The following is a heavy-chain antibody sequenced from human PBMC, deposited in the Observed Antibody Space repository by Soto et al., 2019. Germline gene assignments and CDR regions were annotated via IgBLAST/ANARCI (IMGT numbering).Heavy chain of an antibody. Sequence: EVQLVESGGGLVQPGRSLRLSCIASGFSFNDHGMHWVRQAPGKGLEWVSGITWHSDGMGYADSVKGRFTISRDNAKNSLYLQMNSLRVEDTALYYCAKEDSGFSGYMDVWGKGTTVTVSS. J-gene: IGHJ6*03. V-gene: IGHV3-9*01. D-gene: IGHD3-10*01. CDR1: GFSFNDHG. CDR2: ITWHSDGM. CDR3: AKEDSGFSGYMDV.